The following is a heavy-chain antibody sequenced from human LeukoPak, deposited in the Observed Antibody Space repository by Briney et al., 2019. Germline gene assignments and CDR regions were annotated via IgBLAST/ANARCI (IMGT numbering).Heavy chain of an antibody. V-gene: IGHV3-21*01. CDR1: GFTFSTYN. J-gene: IGHJ3*02. CDR3: ARGGIAVQRRDVFDI. Sequence: GGSLRLSCAASGFTFSTYNMNWVRQAPGKGLEWVSSISMRTNNIYYADSVKGRFTISRDNAKNSLYLQMDSLRADDTAMYYCARGGIAVQRRDVFDIWGQGAMVTVSS. D-gene: IGHD6-19*01. CDR2: ISMRTNNI.